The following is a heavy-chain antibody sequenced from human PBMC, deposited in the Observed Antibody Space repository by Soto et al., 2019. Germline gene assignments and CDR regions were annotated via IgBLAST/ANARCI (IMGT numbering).Heavy chain of an antibody. CDR3: AGGDYVGAGTFYLTEH. V-gene: IGHV3-74*01. Sequence: EVQLVESGGGLVQPGGSLRLSCKAPGLTFNNYWMHWVPQAPGKGPWWVSRINGDGRTTTYADSVRGRFTISRDNAKNTVYLQMNSLRAEDTAVYYCAGGDYVGAGTFYLTEHWGQGSLVTVSS. J-gene: IGHJ1*01. CDR2: INGDGRTT. D-gene: IGHD3-16*01. CDR1: GLTFNNYW.